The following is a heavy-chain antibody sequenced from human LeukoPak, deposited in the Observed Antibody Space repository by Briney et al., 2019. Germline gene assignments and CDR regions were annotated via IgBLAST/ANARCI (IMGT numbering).Heavy chain of an antibody. V-gene: IGHV3-21*01. Sequence: GGSLRLSCAASGFTFSSYSMNWVRQAPGKGLEWVSSISSSSSYIYYADSVKGRFTISRDNAKNSLYLQMNSLRAEDTAVYYCARVPGYCSSTSCYGDYYSYMDVWGKGTTVTVSS. J-gene: IGHJ6*03. CDR3: ARVPGYCSSTSCYGDYYSYMDV. D-gene: IGHD2-2*01. CDR2: ISSSSSYI. CDR1: GFTFSSYS.